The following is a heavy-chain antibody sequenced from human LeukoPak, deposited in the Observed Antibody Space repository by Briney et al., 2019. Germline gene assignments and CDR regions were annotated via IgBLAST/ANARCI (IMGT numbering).Heavy chain of an antibody. D-gene: IGHD3-16*02. CDR3: ARDYAWDSYGLVLDS. J-gene: IGHJ4*02. CDR1: GFTFNDYY. V-gene: IGHV3-11*01. CDR2: ISGSGDRI. Sequence: GGSLRLSCAASGFTFNDYYMSRIRQAPGEGLEWISYISGSGDRIYYADSVKGRFTISRDNAKNSLYLQLNSLRAEDTAAYYCARDYAWDSYGLVLDSWGQGALVTVSS.